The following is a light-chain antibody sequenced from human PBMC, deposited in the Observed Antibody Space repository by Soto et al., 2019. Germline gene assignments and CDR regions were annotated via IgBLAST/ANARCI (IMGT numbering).Light chain of an antibody. Sequence: QTVVTQESSFSVSPGGTVTLTCCLIAGSVSTANNPNWYQQTPGQAPRTLIYSTSTRSSGVPDRFSGSILGNKAALTITGAQADDESDYYCALFMGNGISVFGTGTKV. J-gene: IGLJ1*01. CDR2: STS. CDR1: AGSVSTANN. CDR3: ALFMGNGISV. V-gene: IGLV8-61*01.